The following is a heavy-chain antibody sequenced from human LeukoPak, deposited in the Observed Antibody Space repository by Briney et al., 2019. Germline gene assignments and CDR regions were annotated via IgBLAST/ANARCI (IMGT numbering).Heavy chain of an antibody. CDR1: GFTFSSYW. V-gene: IGHV3-7*01. Sequence: GGSLRLSCAPSGFTFSSYWMSWVRQAPGKGLEWVANIKKDGSEKYYVDSVKGRFTIPRDNSKDTLYLQMNSLRVEDTAVYYCAKDKTEYSNSNYYYFYYMDVWGKGTTVTVSS. D-gene: IGHD6-6*01. CDR3: AKDKTEYSNSNYYYFYYMDV. CDR2: IKKDGSEK. J-gene: IGHJ6*03.